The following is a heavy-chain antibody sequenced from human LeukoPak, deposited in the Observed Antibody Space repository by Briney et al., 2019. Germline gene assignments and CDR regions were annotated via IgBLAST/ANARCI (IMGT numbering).Heavy chain of an antibody. Sequence: GESLKISCEASGYSFANYWIGWVRQMPGKGLEWMGIIYPGDSDTRYSPSFQGQVTISADKSISTAYLQWSSLKASDTAMYYCARHVAVAADYWGQGTLVTVSS. J-gene: IGHJ4*02. V-gene: IGHV5-51*01. CDR1: GYSFANYW. CDR3: ARHVAVAADY. D-gene: IGHD6-19*01. CDR2: IYPGDSDT.